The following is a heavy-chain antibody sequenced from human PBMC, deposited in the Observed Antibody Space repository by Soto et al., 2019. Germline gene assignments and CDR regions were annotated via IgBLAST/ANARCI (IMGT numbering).Heavy chain of an antibody. CDR3: ARDDSSSSGSFYYGMDV. J-gene: IGHJ6*02. Sequence: QVPLVQSGAEVKKPGASVKVSCKASGYTFTSYGISWVRQAPGQGLEWMGWISTYNGNTDYAQTFQGRVTMTTDTSTSTAYMELRSLRSDATAVYYCARDDSSSSGSFYYGMDVWGQGPTVTVSS. V-gene: IGHV1-18*01. CDR2: ISTYNGNT. CDR1: GYTFTSYG. D-gene: IGHD6-6*01.